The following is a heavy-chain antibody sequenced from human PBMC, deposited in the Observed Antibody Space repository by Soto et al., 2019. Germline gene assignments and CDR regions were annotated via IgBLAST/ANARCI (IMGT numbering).Heavy chain of an antibody. CDR1: GFPFSAFA. J-gene: IGHJ5*02. CDR2: IGGSGDSI. CDR3: AGSVRPLSWFGP. V-gene: IGHV3-23*01. Sequence: EVQLLESGGDLVQPGGSLRLSCAASGFPFSAFAMNWVRKAPGKGLEWVSGIGGSGDSIYYADSVKGRFSISRDNFKNTVYLQMNSLRVEDTAVYYCAGSVRPLSWFGPWGQGTLVTVSS. D-gene: IGHD3-10*01.